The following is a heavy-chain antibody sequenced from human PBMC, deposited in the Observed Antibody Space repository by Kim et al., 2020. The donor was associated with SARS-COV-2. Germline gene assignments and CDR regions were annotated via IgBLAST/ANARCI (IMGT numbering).Heavy chain of an antibody. V-gene: IGHV4-59*08. CDR1: GGSISSYY. J-gene: IGHJ3*02. D-gene: IGHD5-12*01. CDR3: ARRGDGYNFDI. CDR2: IYYSGST. Sequence: SETLSLTCTVSGGSISSYYWSWIRQPPGKGLEWIGYIYYSGSTNYNPSLKSRVTISVDTSKNQFSLKLSSVTAADTAVYYCARRGDGYNFDIWGQGTMVTVSS.